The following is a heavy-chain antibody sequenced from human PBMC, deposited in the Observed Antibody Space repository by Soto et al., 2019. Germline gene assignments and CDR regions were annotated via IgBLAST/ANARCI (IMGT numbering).Heavy chain of an antibody. D-gene: IGHD3-16*01. J-gene: IGHJ4*02. CDR3: AKEGGVYGDFDY. V-gene: IGHV3-30*18. CDR1: GFTFSSYG. Sequence: GGSLRLSCAASGFTFSSYGMHWVRQAPGKGLEWVAVISYDGSNKYYADSVKGRFTISRDNSKNTLYLQMNSLRAEDTAVYYCAKEGGVYGDFDYWGQGTLVTVSS. CDR2: ISYDGSNK.